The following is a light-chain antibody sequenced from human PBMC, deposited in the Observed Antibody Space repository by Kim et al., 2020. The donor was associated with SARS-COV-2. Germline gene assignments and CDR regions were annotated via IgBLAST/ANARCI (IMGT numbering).Light chain of an antibody. CDR3: QAWDSSTVV. CDR1: ELGDKY. Sequence: VPPGKTASITCSGDELGDKYVCWYQQRPGQSPVLVIYQHNKRPSGIPQRFSGSNSGNTATLTISGTQAMDEADYYCQAWDSSTVVFGGGTQLTVL. V-gene: IGLV3-1*01. J-gene: IGLJ2*01. CDR2: QHN.